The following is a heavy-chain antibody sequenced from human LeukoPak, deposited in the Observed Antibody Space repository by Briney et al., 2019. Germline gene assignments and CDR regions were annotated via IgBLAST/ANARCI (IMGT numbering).Heavy chain of an antibody. D-gene: IGHD1-1*01. V-gene: IGHV4-34*09. CDR1: GGSFSGYY. CDR3: ARGTGGRD. Sequence: PSETLSLTCAVYGGSFSGYYWSWIRQPPGKGLEWIGEINHSGSTNYNPSLKSRVTISVDTSKNQFSLKLSSVTAADTAVYYCARGTGGRDWGQGTLVTVSS. J-gene: IGHJ4*02. CDR2: INHSGST.